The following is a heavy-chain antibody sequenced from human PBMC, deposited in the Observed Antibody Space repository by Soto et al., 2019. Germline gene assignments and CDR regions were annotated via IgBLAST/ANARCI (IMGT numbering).Heavy chain of an antibody. V-gene: IGHV3-7*01. CDR1: GFTFSTYW. CDR2: INQDGSKK. Sequence: VGSLRLSCAASGFTFSTYWMDWVRQTPGKGLEWVANINQDGSKKNYVDSVKGRFTISRDNAKNSLYLQMSSLTAEDSALYYCTRSLNPWGQGTLVTVSS. J-gene: IGHJ5*02. CDR3: TRSLNP.